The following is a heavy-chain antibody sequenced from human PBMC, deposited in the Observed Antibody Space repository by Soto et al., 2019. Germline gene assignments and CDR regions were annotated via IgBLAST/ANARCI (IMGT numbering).Heavy chain of an antibody. CDR3: ARVGTVTTRYGRAS. V-gene: IGHV3-30*04. Sequence: PGGSLRLSCSASGFTFSSYAMYGFRQAPGKGLEGVAVISYDGSNKYYADSVKGRFTISRDNSKNTLYLQMNSLRAEDTAVYYCARVGTVTTRYGRASWGQGTTGIVSS. CDR2: ISYDGSNK. D-gene: IGHD4-17*01. CDR1: GFTFSSYA. J-gene: IGHJ6*01.